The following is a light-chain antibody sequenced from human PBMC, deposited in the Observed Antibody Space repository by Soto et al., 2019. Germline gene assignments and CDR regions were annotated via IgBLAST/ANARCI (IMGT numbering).Light chain of an antibody. CDR1: RGISSY. J-gene: IGKJ4*01. CDR2: AAS. V-gene: IGKV1-9*01. Sequence: DIQLTQSPSFLSASVGDRVTITCRASRGISSYLAWYQQKPGKAPKLLIYAASTLQSGVPPRFGGSGSGTSFTLTISSLQPEDFATYFCQQVHDYPITFGGGTKVDIK. CDR3: QQVHDYPIT.